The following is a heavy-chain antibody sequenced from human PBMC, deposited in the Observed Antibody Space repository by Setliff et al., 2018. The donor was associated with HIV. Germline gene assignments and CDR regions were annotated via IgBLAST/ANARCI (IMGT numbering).Heavy chain of an antibody. CDR3: ARSGYTSGFYWVFGAFGV. CDR2: IQYSDSS. D-gene: IGHD3-22*01. J-gene: IGHJ3*01. CDR1: GGSMSNYY. V-gene: IGHV4-59*01. Sequence: SEDLSLTCTVSGGSMSNYYWSWIRQPPGKRLEWIASIQYSDSSHYNPSLQSRVTISVDTSTKQFSLYLSSVNETDTAVYYCARSGYTSGFYWVFGAFGVWGQGKLVTVSS.